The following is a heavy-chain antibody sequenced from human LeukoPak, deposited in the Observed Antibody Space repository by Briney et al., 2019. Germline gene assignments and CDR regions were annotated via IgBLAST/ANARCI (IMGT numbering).Heavy chain of an antibody. V-gene: IGHV7-4-1*02. Sequence: ASVKVSCKASGYTFSSYAMNWVRQAPGQGLEWMGWINTNTGNPTYAQGFTGRFVFSLDTSVSTAYLQISSLKAEDTAVYYCARAHYGDHSFYYYYGMDVWGQGTTVTVSS. CDR3: ARAHYGDHSFYYYYGMDV. D-gene: IGHD4-17*01. J-gene: IGHJ6*02. CDR2: INTNTGNP. CDR1: GYTFSSYA.